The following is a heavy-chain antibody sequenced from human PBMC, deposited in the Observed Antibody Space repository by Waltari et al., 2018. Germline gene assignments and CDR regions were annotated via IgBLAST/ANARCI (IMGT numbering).Heavy chain of an antibody. J-gene: IGHJ4*02. CDR2: ISSSGSTI. CDR3: ARGQELTGYYTFDY. D-gene: IGHD3-9*01. V-gene: IGHV3-48*03. CDR1: GFTFSSYE. Sequence: EVQLVESGGGLVQPGGSLRLSCSASGFTFSSYEMTWVRQAPGKGLEWVSYISSSGSTIYYADSVKGRFTISRDNAKNSLYLQMNSLRAEDTAVYYCARGQELTGYYTFDYWGQGTLVTVSS.